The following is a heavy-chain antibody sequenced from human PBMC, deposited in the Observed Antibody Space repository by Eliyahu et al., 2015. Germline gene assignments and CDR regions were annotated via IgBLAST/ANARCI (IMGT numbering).Heavy chain of an antibody. V-gene: IGHV4-39*01. J-gene: IGHJ4*02. CDR2: IYXTGST. Sequence: QLQLQEAGPGLVKPSETLSLTCTVSGGSXSSXRXXWGWIRXSPGKGLEWLGSIYXTGSTYYNPSLKRRVTIFVDTSKNQFSLRLASVTAADTAVYYCARTPNYDTSGYYYVFGYWGQGTLVTVSS. D-gene: IGHD3-22*01. CDR1: GGSXSSXRXX. CDR3: ARTPNYDTSGYYYVFGY.